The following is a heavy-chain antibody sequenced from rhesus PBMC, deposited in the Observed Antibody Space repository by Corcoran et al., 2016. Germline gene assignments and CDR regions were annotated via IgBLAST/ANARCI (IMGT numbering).Heavy chain of an antibody. D-gene: IGHD6-25*01. CDR3: AREGSGSWNPYFDY. CDR1: GYTFTDNY. CDR2: INPYNGNT. J-gene: IGHJ4*01. V-gene: IGHV1S2*01. Sequence: QVQLVQSGAEVKKPGSSVKVSCKASGYTFTDNYMHWVRQAPRQGLEGMGWINPYNGNTKYAQKCPGRVTMTRDTSTRTANMELSSLRSEDTAVYYCAREGSGSWNPYFDYWGQGVLVTVSS.